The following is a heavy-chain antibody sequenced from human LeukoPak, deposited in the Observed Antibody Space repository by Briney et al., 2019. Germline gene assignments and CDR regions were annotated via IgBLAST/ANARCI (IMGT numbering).Heavy chain of an antibody. Sequence: GGSLRLSCAASGFTFSSYAMSWVRQAPGKGLEWVAVISYDGSNKYYADSVKGRFTISRDNSKNTLYLQMNSLRAEDTAVYYCARGPPPTMVRGVISYFDYWGQGTLVTVSS. CDR2: ISYDGSNK. D-gene: IGHD3-10*01. J-gene: IGHJ4*02. V-gene: IGHV3-30-3*01. CDR1: GFTFSSYA. CDR3: ARGPPPTMVRGVISYFDY.